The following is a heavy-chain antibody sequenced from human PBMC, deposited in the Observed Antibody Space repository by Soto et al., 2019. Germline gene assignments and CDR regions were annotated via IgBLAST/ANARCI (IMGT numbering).Heavy chain of an antibody. CDR2: ISGYNGNT. J-gene: IGHJ5*02. D-gene: IGHD1-1*01. CDR3: ARDQWTLDHSPGWYGA. Sequence: QVQLVQSGGEVKQPGASVKVSCKASGYSFISYGISWVRQAPGQGLEWMGWISGYNGNTKYAQKLQGIVTMTTDTSTSTVYMELGSLRSDDTAVYYCARDQWTLDHSPGWYGAWGQGTLVTVSS. CDR1: GYSFISYG. V-gene: IGHV1-18*04.